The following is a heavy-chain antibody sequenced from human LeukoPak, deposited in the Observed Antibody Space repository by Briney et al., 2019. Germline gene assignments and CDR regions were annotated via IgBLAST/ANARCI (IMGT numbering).Heavy chain of an antibody. D-gene: IGHD5-18*01. Sequence: PGGSLRLSCAASGFTFSSYAMSWVRQAQGKGLEWVSAISGSGGSTYYADSVKGRFTISRDNSKNTLYLQMNSLRAEDMAVYYCAKKSGYGYKKVIDYWGQGTLVTVSS. V-gene: IGHV3-23*01. CDR2: ISGSGGST. J-gene: IGHJ4*02. CDR1: GFTFSSYA. CDR3: AKKSGYGYKKVIDY.